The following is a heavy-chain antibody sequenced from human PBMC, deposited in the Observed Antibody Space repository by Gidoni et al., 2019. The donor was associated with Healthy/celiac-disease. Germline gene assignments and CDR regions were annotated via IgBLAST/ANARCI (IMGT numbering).Heavy chain of an antibody. Sequence: QLQLQESGPGLVKPSETLSLTCTVSGGSISSSSYYWGWIRQPPGKGLEWIGSIYYRGSTYYNPSLKSRVTISVDTSKNQFSLKLSSVTAADTAVYYCARSPLVGATKGMGFDYWGQGTLVTVSS. CDR1: GGSISSSSYY. D-gene: IGHD1-26*01. V-gene: IGHV4-39*01. CDR2: IYYRGST. J-gene: IGHJ4*02. CDR3: ARSPLVGATKGMGFDY.